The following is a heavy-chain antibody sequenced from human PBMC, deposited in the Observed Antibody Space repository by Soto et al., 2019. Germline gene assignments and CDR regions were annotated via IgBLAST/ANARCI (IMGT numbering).Heavy chain of an antibody. V-gene: IGHV4-39*01. J-gene: IGHJ6*03. CDR2: IYYSGST. D-gene: IGHD3-3*01. Sequence: SETLSLTCTVSGGSISSSSYYWGWIRQPPGKGLEWIGSIYYSGSTYYNPSLKSRVTISVDTSKNQFSLKLSSVTAADTAVYYCARLQYYDFWSGYLLYYYYMDVWGKGTTVTVS. CDR3: ARLQYYDFWSGYLLYYYYMDV. CDR1: GGSISSSSYY.